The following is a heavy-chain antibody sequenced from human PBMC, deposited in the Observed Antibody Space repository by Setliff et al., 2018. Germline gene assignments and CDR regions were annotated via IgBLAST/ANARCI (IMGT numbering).Heavy chain of an antibody. CDR1: GFTFSSYS. CDR3: ARVAGRGRYWYFDL. J-gene: IGHJ2*01. V-gene: IGHV3-48*04. Sequence: PGGSLRLSCAASGFTFSSYSINWVRQAPGKGLEWVSYISSSSSTIYYADSVKGRFTISRDNAKNSLYLRMNSLGAEDTAVYYCARVAGRGRYWYFDLWGRGTLVTVSS. CDR2: ISSSSSTI.